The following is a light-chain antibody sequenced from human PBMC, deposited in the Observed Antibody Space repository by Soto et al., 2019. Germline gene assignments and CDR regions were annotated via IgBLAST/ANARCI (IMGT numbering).Light chain of an antibody. Sequence: ETVLTQSPGTLSLSPGERATLSCRASHTISSSYLAWYQQKPGQAPRLLMYVISRRATGIPERFSGSGSGPDFTLTITRLEPEDFSVYYCQQYVTSSPRTFGQGTKVEIK. J-gene: IGKJ1*01. V-gene: IGKV3-20*01. CDR1: HTISSSY. CDR3: QQYVTSSPRT. CDR2: VIS.